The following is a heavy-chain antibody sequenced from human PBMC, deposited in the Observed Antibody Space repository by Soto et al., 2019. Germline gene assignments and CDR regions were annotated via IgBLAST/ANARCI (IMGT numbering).Heavy chain of an antibody. CDR1: GFTFSSYW. Sequence: PGGSLRLSCAASGFTFSSYWMSWVRQAPGKGLEWVANIKQDGSEKYYVDSVKGRFTTSRDNAKNSLYLQMNSLRAEDTAVYYCARVGAGGNAAFDIWGQGTMVTVSS. CDR2: IKQDGSEK. CDR3: ARVGAGGNAAFDI. J-gene: IGHJ3*02. D-gene: IGHD6-13*01. V-gene: IGHV3-7*03.